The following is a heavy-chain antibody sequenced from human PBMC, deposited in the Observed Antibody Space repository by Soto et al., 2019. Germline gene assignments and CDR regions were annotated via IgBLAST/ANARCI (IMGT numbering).Heavy chain of an antibody. D-gene: IGHD3-22*01. CDR2: IIPALATA. CDR3: AREPSSSYYGMDI. Sequence: QVQLVQSGAEVKKPGSSVKVSCKASGGNFSSYAVNWVRQAPGQGLEWMGGIIPALATANYAQKFQGRVTINTDEFTSKVYMALSSLRSEDPAVYYCAREPSSSYYGMDIWGQGTTVTVSS. V-gene: IGHV1-69*19. CDR1: GGNFSSYA. J-gene: IGHJ6*02.